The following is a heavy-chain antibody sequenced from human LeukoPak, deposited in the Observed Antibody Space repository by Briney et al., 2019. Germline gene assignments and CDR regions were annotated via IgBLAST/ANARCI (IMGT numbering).Heavy chain of an antibody. J-gene: IGHJ4*02. D-gene: IGHD2-15*01. CDR3: ARDYYCSGGSCLYFDY. CDR1: GFTFSDYY. Sequence: GGSLRLSCAASGFTFSDYYMSWIRQAPGEGREWVSYISSSSSYTNYADSVKGRFTISRDNAKNSLYLQMNRLRAEDTAVYYCARDYYCSGGSCLYFDYWGQGTLVTVSS. CDR2: ISSSSSYT. V-gene: IGHV3-11*05.